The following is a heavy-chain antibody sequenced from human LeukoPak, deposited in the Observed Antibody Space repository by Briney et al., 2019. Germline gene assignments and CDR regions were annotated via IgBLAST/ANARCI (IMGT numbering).Heavy chain of an antibody. CDR3: ARDDYGGNSGLFDF. CDR1: GYIFRSYG. CDR2: ISGYNGNT. V-gene: IGHV1-18*01. J-gene: IGHJ4*02. Sequence: ASVKVSCKASGYIFRSYGISWVRQAPGQGLEWMGWISGYNGNTKVPQKFQGRVTMTTDTSTITAYMEVRSLRSDDTAIYYCARDDYGGNSGLFDFWGPGTLVTVSS. D-gene: IGHD4-23*01.